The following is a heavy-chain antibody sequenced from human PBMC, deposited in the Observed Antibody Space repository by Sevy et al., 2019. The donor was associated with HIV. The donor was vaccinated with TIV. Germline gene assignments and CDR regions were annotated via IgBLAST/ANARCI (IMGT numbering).Heavy chain of an antibody. CDR3: TTDKWLRWPHSRYYFDY. Sequence: GGSLRLSCAASGFTVSSNYMSWVRQAPGKGLEWVGRIKSKTDGGTTDYAAPVKGRFTISRDDSKNTLYLQMNSLKTEDTAVYYCTTDKWLRWPHSRYYFDYWGQGTLVTVSS. V-gene: IGHV3-15*01. D-gene: IGHD5-12*01. J-gene: IGHJ4*02. CDR1: GFTVSSNY. CDR2: IKSKTDGGTT.